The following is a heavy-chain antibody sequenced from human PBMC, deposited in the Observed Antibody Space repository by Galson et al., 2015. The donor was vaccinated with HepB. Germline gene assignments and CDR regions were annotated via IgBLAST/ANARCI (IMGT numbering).Heavy chain of an antibody. V-gene: IGHV3-53*04. D-gene: IGHD1-26*01. CDR3: ARESIVGATVPPYYYYYGMDV. CDR1: GFTVSSNY. CDR2: IYSGGST. J-gene: IGHJ6*02. Sequence: SLRLSCAASGFTVSSNYMSWVRQAPGKGLEWVSVIYSGGSTYYADSVKGRFTISRHNSKNTLYLQMNSLRAEDTAVYYCARESIVGATVPPYYYYYGMDVWGQGTTVTVSS.